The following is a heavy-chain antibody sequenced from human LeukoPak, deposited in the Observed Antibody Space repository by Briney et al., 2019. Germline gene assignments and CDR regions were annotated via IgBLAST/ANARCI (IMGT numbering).Heavy chain of an antibody. CDR3: AKDTSTIAVAGTCFDY. CDR2: ISSSGSTI. J-gene: IGHJ4*02. D-gene: IGHD6-19*01. CDR1: GFTFSSYE. Sequence: GGSLTLSCAASGFTFSSYEMNWVRQAQGKGLEWVSYISSSGSTIYYADSVKGRFTISRDNAKNSLYLQMNSLRVEDTAVYYCAKDTSTIAVAGTCFDYWGQGTLVTVSS. V-gene: IGHV3-48*03.